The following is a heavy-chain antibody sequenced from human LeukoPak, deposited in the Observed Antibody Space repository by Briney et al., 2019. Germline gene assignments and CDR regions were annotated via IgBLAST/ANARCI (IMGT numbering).Heavy chain of an antibody. CDR2: INHSGST. V-gene: IGHV4-34*01. D-gene: IGHD4-17*01. CDR3: ARQGDYGFVWFDA. J-gene: IGHJ5*02. Sequence: SETLSLTCAVYGGSFSGYYWIWIRQPPGKGLEWIGEINHSGSTNYNPSLNSRVIISVDTTKNHFFLMLRTVTAAAAALYYCARQGDYGFVWFDAWGQGALVTVSS. CDR1: GGSFSGYY.